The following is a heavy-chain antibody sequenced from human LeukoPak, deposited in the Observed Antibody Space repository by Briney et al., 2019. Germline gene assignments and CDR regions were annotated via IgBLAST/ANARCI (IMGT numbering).Heavy chain of an antibody. Sequence: GGSLRLSCAASGFTFSSYAMSWVRQAPGKGLEWVSSISGSGGSTYHADSVKGRFTISRDNSKNTLYLQMNSLRAEDTAVYYCAKEGYSTPTVDYWGQGTLVTVSS. J-gene: IGHJ4*02. CDR2: ISGSGGST. CDR1: GFTFSSYA. D-gene: IGHD5-18*01. CDR3: AKEGYSTPTVDY. V-gene: IGHV3-23*01.